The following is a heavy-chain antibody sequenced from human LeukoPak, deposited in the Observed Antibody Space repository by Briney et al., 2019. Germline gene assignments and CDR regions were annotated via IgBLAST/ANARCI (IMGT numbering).Heavy chain of an antibody. CDR3: AKGAVVINYFDY. CDR1: GFTFSSYG. CDR2: ISYDGSNK. Sequence: GGPLRLSCAASGFTFSSYGMHWVRQAPGKGLEWVAIISYDGSNKYYADSVKGRFTISRDNSKNTLYLQMISLRAEDTAVYYCAKGAVVINYFDYWGQGTRVTVSS. J-gene: IGHJ4*02. V-gene: IGHV3-30*18. D-gene: IGHD3-22*01.